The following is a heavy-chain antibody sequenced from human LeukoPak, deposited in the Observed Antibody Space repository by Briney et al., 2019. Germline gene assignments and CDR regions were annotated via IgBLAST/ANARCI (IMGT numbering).Heavy chain of an antibody. Sequence: SETLSLTCTVSGGSLSGHYWSWIRQPPGKRLEWIGYGSYTGRTKYNPSLQSRVTISIDTSKSQFSLKVTSVTSADTAVYSCARLLDNDISGDPDTFDVWGQGTTVIVSS. CDR1: GGSLSGHY. CDR3: ARLLDNDISGDPDTFDV. V-gene: IGHV4-59*11. D-gene: IGHD3-22*01. J-gene: IGHJ3*01. CDR2: GSYTGRT.